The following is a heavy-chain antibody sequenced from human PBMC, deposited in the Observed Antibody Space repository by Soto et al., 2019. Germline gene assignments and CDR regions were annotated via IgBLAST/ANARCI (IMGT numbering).Heavy chain of an antibody. Sequence: SETLSLTCAFYGWSFSGYYWSWIRQPPGKGLEWIGEINHSGSTNYNPSLKSRVTISVDTSKNQFSLKLSSVTAADTAVYYCARAFKITMVRGVIHNWFDPWGQGTLVTVSS. D-gene: IGHD3-10*01. CDR2: INHSGST. V-gene: IGHV4-34*01. CDR3: ARAFKITMVRGVIHNWFDP. CDR1: GWSFSGYY. J-gene: IGHJ5*02.